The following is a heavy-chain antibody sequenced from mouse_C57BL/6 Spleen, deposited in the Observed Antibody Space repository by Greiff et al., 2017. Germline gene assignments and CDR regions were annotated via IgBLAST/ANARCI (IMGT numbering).Heavy chain of an antibody. CDR2: IDPETGGT. CDR1: GYTFTDYE. Sequence: VQLKESGAELVRPGASVTLSCKASGYTFTDYEMHWVKQTPVHGLEWIGAIDPETGGTAYNQKFKGKAILTADKSSSTAYMELRSLTSEDSAVYYCTRSAYYYGSSYDAMDYWGQGTSVTVSS. V-gene: IGHV1-15*01. CDR3: TRSAYYYGSSYDAMDY. J-gene: IGHJ4*01. D-gene: IGHD1-1*01.